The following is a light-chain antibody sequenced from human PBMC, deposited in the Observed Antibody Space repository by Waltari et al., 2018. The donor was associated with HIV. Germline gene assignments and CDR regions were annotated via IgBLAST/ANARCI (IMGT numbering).Light chain of an antibody. V-gene: IGKV3-15*01. CDR2: GGS. CDR1: QSIGNN. CDR3: QQYNVRPPVT. J-gene: IGKJ5*01. Sequence: EIVVTQSPVTLSVSPGQSATLPCRSSQSIGNNLAWYQQRPGQPPRLLIYGGSTRATGIPDRFSGSGSGAQFTLTIDGLQSEDFAVYYCQQYNVRPPVTFGQGTRLDIK.